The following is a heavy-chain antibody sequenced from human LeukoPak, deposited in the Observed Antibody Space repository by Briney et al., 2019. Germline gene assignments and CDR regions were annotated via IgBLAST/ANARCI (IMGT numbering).Heavy chain of an antibody. CDR1: GFTFTSSA. V-gene: IGHV1-58*01. J-gene: IGHJ4*02. CDR2: IVVGSGNT. CDR3: AADGRYCSGGSCYEYNY. Sequence: ASVKVSCKASGFTFTSSAVQWVRQARGQRLEWIGWIVVGSGNTNYAQKFQERVTITRGMSTSTAYMELSSLRSEDTAVYYCAADGRYCSGGSCYEYNYWGQGTLVTVSS. D-gene: IGHD2-15*01.